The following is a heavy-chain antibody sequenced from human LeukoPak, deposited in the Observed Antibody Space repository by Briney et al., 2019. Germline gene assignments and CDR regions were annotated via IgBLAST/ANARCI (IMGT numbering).Heavy chain of an antibody. J-gene: IGHJ5*02. Sequence: GGSLRLSCAASGFTFSRYSMNWVRQAPGKGLEWVSSIRSSSYIYYTDSVKGRFTISRDNAKNSLYLKMNSLRAEDTAVYYCARGPPLDYYDITWFDPWGQGTLVTVSS. CDR1: GFTFSRYS. CDR2: IRSSSYI. CDR3: ARGPPLDYYDITWFDP. D-gene: IGHD3-22*01. V-gene: IGHV3-21*01.